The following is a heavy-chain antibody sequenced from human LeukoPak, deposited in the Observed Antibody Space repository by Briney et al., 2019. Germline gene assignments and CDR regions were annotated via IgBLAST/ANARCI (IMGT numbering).Heavy chain of an antibody. Sequence: PSETLSLTCTVSGGSISSYYWSWIRQPAGKGLEWIGRIYYSGSTNYNPSLESRVTISVDTSKNQFSLMLSSVTAADTAVYYCARGGTIKNGMDVWGQGTTVTVSS. J-gene: IGHJ6*02. V-gene: IGHV4-4*07. CDR3: ARGGTIKNGMDV. CDR2: IYYSGST. CDR1: GGSISSYY. D-gene: IGHD1-14*01.